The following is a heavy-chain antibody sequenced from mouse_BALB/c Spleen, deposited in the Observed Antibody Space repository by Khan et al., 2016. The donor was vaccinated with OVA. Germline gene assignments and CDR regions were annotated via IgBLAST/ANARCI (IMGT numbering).Heavy chain of an antibody. CDR1: GYTFSDFT. J-gene: IGHJ3*01. CDR3: EGGGGGNRFAY. Sequence: QVRLQQSGAELVRPGVSVKISCKGSGYTFSDFTMHWVKQSHAKSLEWIGVISTYYGDVTYNQKFKGKATMTVDKSSSTAYMELARLTSEDSAIYFCEGGGGGNRFAYWGQGTLVTVSA. V-gene: IGHV1S137*01. CDR2: ISTYYGDV.